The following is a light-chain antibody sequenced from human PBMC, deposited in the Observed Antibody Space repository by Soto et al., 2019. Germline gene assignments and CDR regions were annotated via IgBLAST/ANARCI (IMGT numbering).Light chain of an antibody. CDR3: ASYARNRDVV. CDR1: SSDVGSYNL. V-gene: IGLV2-23*01. Sequence: QSALTQPASVSGSPGQSITISCTGTSSDVGSYNLVSWYQQHPGKAPKLMIYEGSKRPSGVSNRFSGSKSGNTASLTISGLQAEDESDYYCASYARNRDVVFCGGTKLTVL. J-gene: IGLJ2*01. CDR2: EGS.